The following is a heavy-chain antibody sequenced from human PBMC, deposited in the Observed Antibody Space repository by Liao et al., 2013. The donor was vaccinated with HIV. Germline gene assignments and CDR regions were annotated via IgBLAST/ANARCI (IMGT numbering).Heavy chain of an antibody. CDR2: VFYSGST. CDR3: ARGVGDYYDRGGYSDL. D-gene: IGHD3-22*01. V-gene: IGHV4-59*01. J-gene: IGHJ2*01. Sequence: QVQLQESGPGLVKPSETLSLTCTVSGGSIRSYYWSWIRQPPGKGLEWIGYVFYSGSTNYNPSLKSRVTISVDASKNQFSLKLRSVNAADTAVYYCARGVGDYYDRGGYSDLWGRGTLVTVSS. CDR1: GGSIRSYY.